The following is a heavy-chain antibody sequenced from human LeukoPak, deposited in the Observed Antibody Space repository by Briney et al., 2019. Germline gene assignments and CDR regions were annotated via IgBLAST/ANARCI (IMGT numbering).Heavy chain of an antibody. J-gene: IGHJ3*02. Sequence: SETLSLTCTVAGGSISSYYWSWIRQPPGKGLEWIGYIYYSGSTNYNPSLKSRFTISVDTSKNQFSLKLSSVTAADTAVYYCARDTTTMGAFDIWGQGTMVTVSS. CDR1: GGSISSYY. V-gene: IGHV4-59*01. CDR2: IYYSGST. CDR3: ARDTTTMGAFDI. D-gene: IGHD4-23*01.